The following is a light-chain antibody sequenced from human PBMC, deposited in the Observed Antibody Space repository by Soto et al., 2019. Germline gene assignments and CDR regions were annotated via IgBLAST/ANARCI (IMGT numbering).Light chain of an antibody. Sequence: QAVLTQSPSASASLGASVKLTCTLSSGHSSYAIAWHQQQPEKGPRYLMKLNSDGSHSKGDGIPDRFSGSSSGAERYRTISSLQSEDEADYYCQTWGTGSHYVFGTGTKLTVL. J-gene: IGLJ1*01. CDR2: LNSDGSH. CDR3: QTWGTGSHYV. CDR1: SGHSSYA. V-gene: IGLV4-69*01.